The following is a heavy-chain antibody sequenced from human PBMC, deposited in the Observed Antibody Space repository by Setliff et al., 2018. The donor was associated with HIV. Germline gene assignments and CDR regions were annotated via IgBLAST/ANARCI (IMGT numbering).Heavy chain of an antibody. J-gene: IGHJ4*02. CDR1: GYTFSDYS. Sequence: ASVKVSCKASGYTFSDYSMHWVRQAPGQGLEWMGWINSHNGGASYAQRFQGRVTMTRDTSISTAYMELSRLRSDDTAVYYCARAHSGNERHFDYWGQGTLVTVSS. CDR2: INSHNGGA. V-gene: IGHV1-2*02. D-gene: IGHD5-12*01. CDR3: ARAHSGNERHFDY.